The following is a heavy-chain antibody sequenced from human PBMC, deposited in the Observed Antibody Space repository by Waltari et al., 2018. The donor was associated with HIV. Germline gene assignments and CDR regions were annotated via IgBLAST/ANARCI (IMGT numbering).Heavy chain of an antibody. CDR2: ISSSSSYI. CDR1: GFTFSSYT. J-gene: IGHJ4*02. Sequence: VQLVESGGGLVKPGGSPRLSCAASGFTFSSYTITWVGQAPGKGLECVSSISSSSSYIYMADSLKGRITISRDNAKRSVFLQMNRLIAEDTAVYYCARLFGSYYYDAAGYYFDYWGQGTLVTVSS. CDR3: ARLFGSYYYDAAGYYFDY. V-gene: IGHV3-21*01. D-gene: IGHD3-22*01.